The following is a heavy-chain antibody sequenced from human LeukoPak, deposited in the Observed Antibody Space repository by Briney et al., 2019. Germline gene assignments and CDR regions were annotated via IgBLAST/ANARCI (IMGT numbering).Heavy chain of an antibody. CDR3: TTDFPGGWFQPVGYRYHFDY. CDR1: GFTFSNAW. D-gene: IGHD6-19*01. J-gene: IGHJ4*02. Sequence: GGSLRLSCAASGFTFSNAWMSWVRQAPGKGLEWVGRIKSKTDGGTTDYAAPVKGRFTISRDDSKNTLYLQMNSLKTEDTAVYYCTTDFPGGWFQPVGYRYHFDYWGQGTLVTVSS. V-gene: IGHV3-15*01. CDR2: IKSKTDGGTT.